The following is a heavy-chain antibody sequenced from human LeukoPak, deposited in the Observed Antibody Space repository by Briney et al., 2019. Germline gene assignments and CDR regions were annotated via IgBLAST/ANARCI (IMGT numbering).Heavy chain of an antibody. V-gene: IGHV3-74*03. D-gene: IGHD3-9*01. CDR2: INEDGSTT. CDR1: GFSFSRYW. Sequence: PGGSLRLSCAASGFSFSRYWMHWARHSPGKGLVWVSRINEDGSTTTYADSVKGRFTISRDNAKNTLYLQMNSLRAEDTAVYYCARVNDILTGYYLGGAFDPWGQGTLVTVSS. J-gene: IGHJ5*02. CDR3: ARVNDILTGYYLGGAFDP.